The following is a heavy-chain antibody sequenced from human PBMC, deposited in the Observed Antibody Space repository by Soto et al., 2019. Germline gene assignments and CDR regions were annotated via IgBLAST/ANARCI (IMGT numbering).Heavy chain of an antibody. Sequence: QVQLVQSGAEVKKPGSSVKVSCKASGGTFSSYTISWVRQAPGQGLEWMGRIIPILGIANYAQKFQGRVTIPADKSTSTAYMELSSLRSEDTAVYYCARDRYGDYEGYYYYGMDVWGQGTTVTVSS. CDR1: GGTFSSYT. J-gene: IGHJ6*02. CDR3: ARDRYGDYEGYYYYGMDV. CDR2: IIPILGIA. V-gene: IGHV1-69*08. D-gene: IGHD4-17*01.